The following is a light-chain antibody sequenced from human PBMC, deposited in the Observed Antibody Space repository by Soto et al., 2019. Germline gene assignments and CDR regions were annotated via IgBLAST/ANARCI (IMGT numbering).Light chain of an antibody. V-gene: IGKV1-5*03. CDR3: QQYHIYPVT. CDR2: KAS. Sequence: DIQMTQSPSTLSASVGDRVTITCRASPSVSTWLAWYQQKPGKAPKLLIHKASTLENGIPPRFSGSGSGSDFNLTITSPQTDSFATYDCQQYHIYPVTFGGGTKVEIK. CDR1: PSVSTW. J-gene: IGKJ4*01.